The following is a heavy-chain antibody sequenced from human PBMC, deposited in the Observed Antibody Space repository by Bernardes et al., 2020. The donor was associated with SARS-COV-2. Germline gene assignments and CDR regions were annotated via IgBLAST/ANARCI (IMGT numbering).Heavy chain of an antibody. Sequence: ASVKVSCKASGYTFSSYGISWVRQAPGQGLEWMGWISGDNGNTNYAQKFQDRVTMTTATSTSTAYMELRSLRSDDTAVYYCATVVGYSYGGGWFDPWGQGTLVTVSS. CDR2: ISGDNGNT. CDR3: ATVVGYSYGGGWFDP. J-gene: IGHJ5*02. V-gene: IGHV1-18*01. D-gene: IGHD5-18*01. CDR1: GYTFSSYG.